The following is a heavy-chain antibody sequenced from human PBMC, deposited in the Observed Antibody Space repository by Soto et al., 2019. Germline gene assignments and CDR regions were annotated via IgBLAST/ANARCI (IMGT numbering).Heavy chain of an antibody. CDR1: GYNFGSFW. CDR3: AKERMEQYQLLPFFDY. CDR2: IYPGDSET. V-gene: IGHV5-51*01. D-gene: IGHD2-2*01. J-gene: IGHJ4*02. Sequence: GESLKISCKGSGYNFGSFWIGWVRQMPGKGLEWMGIIYPGDSETRYSPSFQGQVTISRDNSRNTLYLQMNSLRADDTAVYYCAKERMEQYQLLPFFDYWGQGTLVTVSS.